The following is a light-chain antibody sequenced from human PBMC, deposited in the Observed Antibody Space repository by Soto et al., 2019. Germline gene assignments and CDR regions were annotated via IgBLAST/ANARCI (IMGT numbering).Light chain of an antibody. CDR3: ASYTTSSTLV. CDR1: NSDIGGYNF. CDR2: AVT. J-gene: IGLJ2*01. V-gene: IGLV2-14*01. Sequence: QSALTQPASVSGSPGQSITISCTGTNSDIGGYNFVSWYHQHPGKAPKLLIYAVTNRPSGIPDRFSGSKSGNTASLTISGLQAEDGADYYCASYTTSSTLVFGGGTKLTVL.